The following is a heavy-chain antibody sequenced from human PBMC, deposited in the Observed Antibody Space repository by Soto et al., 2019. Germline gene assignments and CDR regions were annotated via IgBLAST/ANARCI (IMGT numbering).Heavy chain of an antibody. CDR2: ISWDSGDI. D-gene: IGHD2-2*03. V-gene: IGHV3-9*01. J-gene: IGHJ4*02. Sequence: GGSLRLSCEAPGFSFDDYGMHWFRQGPGKGLEWVSGISWDSGDIYYVDSVKGRFTISRDNAKKSLYLQMNSLRTEDTALYYCARDNDLDRDGPFDYWGQGILVTVSS. CDR3: ARDNDLDRDGPFDY. CDR1: GFSFDDYG.